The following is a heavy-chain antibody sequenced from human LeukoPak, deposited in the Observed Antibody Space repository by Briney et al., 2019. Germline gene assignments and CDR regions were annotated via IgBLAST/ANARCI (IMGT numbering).Heavy chain of an antibody. D-gene: IGHD4-17*01. V-gene: IGHV3-48*01. CDR3: ARDDYGETLDY. CDR1: GFTFSSYS. J-gene: IGHJ4*02. CDR2: ISSSSSTI. Sequence: TGGSLRLSCAASGFTFSSYSMNWVRQAPGKGLEWVSYISSSSSTIYYADSVKGRFTISRDKAKNSLYLQMNSLRAEDTAVYYCARDDYGETLDYWGQGTLVTVSS.